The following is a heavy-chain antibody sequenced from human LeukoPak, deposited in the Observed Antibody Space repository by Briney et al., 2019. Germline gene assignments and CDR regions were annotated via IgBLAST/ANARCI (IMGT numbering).Heavy chain of an antibody. Sequence: PSETLSLTCAVYGGSFSGYYWSWIRQPPGKGLEWIGEINHSGSTNYNPSLKSRVTISVDTSKNQFSLKLSSVTAADTAVYYCARVHGDDYVWGTPPGAFDIWGQGTMVTVSS. CDR1: GGSFSGYY. J-gene: IGHJ3*02. CDR2: INHSGST. D-gene: IGHD3-16*01. CDR3: ARVHGDDYVWGTPPGAFDI. V-gene: IGHV4-34*01.